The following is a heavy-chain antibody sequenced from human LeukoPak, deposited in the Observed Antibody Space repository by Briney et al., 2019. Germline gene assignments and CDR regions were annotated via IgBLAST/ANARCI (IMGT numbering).Heavy chain of an antibody. D-gene: IGHD1-26*01. Sequence: PGGSLRLSCAASGFTFSSYAMSWVRQTPGKGLEWVSTISGIGGTTYHAESVKGRFTISRETSGNTLYLQMNSLRAEDTAVYYCARAGGSYYFDYWGQGTLVTVSS. J-gene: IGHJ4*02. CDR3: ARAGGSYYFDY. CDR1: GFTFSSYA. CDR2: ISGIGGTT. V-gene: IGHV3-23*01.